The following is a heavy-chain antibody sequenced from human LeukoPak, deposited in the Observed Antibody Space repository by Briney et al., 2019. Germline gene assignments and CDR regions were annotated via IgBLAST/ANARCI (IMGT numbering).Heavy chain of an antibody. CDR1: GFSFSSYA. V-gene: IGHV3-23*01. J-gene: IGHJ4*02. CDR3: AKDYWSSTSCPHKY. CDR2: ISGSGGST. D-gene: IGHD2-2*01. Sequence: GGSLRLSCAASGFSFSSYAMSWVRQAPGKGLEWVSAISGSGGSTYYADSVKGRFTISRDNSKNTLYLQMNSLRAEDTAVYYCAKDYWSSTSCPHKYWGQGTLVPVSS.